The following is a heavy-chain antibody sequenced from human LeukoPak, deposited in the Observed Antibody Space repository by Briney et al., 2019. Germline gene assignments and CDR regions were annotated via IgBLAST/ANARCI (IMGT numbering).Heavy chain of an antibody. V-gene: IGHV3-23*01. J-gene: IGHJ4*02. CDR2: ISGSGTGT. CDR1: GFTFSSYA. Sequence: PGGSLRLSCAASGFTFSSYAMSWVRQAPGKGLEWVSSISGSGTGTYYSDSLKGRLTISRDNSKNTLHLQMNSLRAGDTAVYYCGKNRAYSSGPVDYWGQGTLVTVSS. D-gene: IGHD6-19*01. CDR3: GKNRAYSSGPVDY.